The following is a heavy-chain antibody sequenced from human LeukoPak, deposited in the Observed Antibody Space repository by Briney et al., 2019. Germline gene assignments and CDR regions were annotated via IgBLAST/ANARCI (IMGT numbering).Heavy chain of an antibody. Sequence: SETLSLTCTVSGYSISSGYYWGWIRQPPGKGLEWIGSIYHSGSTYYNPSLKSRVTISVDTSKNQFSLKLSSVTAADTAVYYCARVRYYDILTGYRPYIQGEFDPWGQGTLVTVSS. V-gene: IGHV4-38-2*02. CDR2: IYHSGST. CDR1: GYSISSGYY. CDR3: ARVRYYDILTGYRPYIQGEFDP. J-gene: IGHJ5*02. D-gene: IGHD3-9*01.